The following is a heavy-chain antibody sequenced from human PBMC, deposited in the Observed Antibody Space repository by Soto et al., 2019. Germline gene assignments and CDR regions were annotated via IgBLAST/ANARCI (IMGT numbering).Heavy chain of an antibody. CDR1: GGTFSSYT. D-gene: IGHD3-10*01. CDR2: IIPILGIA. V-gene: IGHV1-69*02. CDR3: ARGQYYYGSGSYYHKLYYFDY. J-gene: IGHJ4*02. Sequence: SVKVSCKASGGTFSSYTISWVRQAPGQGLEWMGRIIPILGIANYAQKFQGRVTITADKSTSTAYMELSSLRSEDTAVYYCARGQYYYGSGSYYHKLYYFDYWGQGTLVTVSS.